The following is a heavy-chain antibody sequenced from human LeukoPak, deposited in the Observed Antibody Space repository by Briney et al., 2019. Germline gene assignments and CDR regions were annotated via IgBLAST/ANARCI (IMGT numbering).Heavy chain of an antibody. Sequence: PGGSLRLSCAASGFTFSSYAVSWVRQAPGKGLEWVSAISGSGGSTYYADSVKGRFTISRDNSKNTVYLQLSSLRAEDTAVYYCAKGSAYGDYGNDAFDIWGQGTMVTVSS. V-gene: IGHV3-23*01. CDR1: GFTFSSYA. CDR3: AKGSAYGDYGNDAFDI. D-gene: IGHD4-17*01. J-gene: IGHJ3*02. CDR2: ISGSGGST.